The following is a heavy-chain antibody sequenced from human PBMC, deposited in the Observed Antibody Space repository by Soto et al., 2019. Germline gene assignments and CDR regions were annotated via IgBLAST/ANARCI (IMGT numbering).Heavy chain of an antibody. V-gene: IGHV4-34*01. CDR2: INHSGST. D-gene: IGHD3-3*01. CDR1: GGSFSGYY. Sequence: PSETLSLTCAVYGGSFSGYYWSWIRQPPGKGLEWIGEINHSGSTNYNPSLKSRVTISVDTSKNQFSLKLSSVTAADTAVYYCARGRQGNYDFWSGYSKYYFDYWGQGTLVTVSS. CDR3: ARGRQGNYDFWSGYSKYYFDY. J-gene: IGHJ4*02.